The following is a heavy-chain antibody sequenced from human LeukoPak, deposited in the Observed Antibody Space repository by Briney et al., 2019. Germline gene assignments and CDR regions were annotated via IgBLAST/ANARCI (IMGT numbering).Heavy chain of an antibody. CDR1: GGTFSSYA. CDR3: ARGETPGYATHYYYYYVDV. Sequence: ASVKVSCKASGGTFSSYAISRVRQAPGQGLEWMGGIIPIFGTANYAQKFQGRVTITADESTSTAYMELSSLRSEDTAVYYCARGETPGYATHYYYYYVDVWGKGTTVTVSS. CDR2: IIPIFGTA. V-gene: IGHV1-69*13. D-gene: IGHD2-8*01. J-gene: IGHJ6*03.